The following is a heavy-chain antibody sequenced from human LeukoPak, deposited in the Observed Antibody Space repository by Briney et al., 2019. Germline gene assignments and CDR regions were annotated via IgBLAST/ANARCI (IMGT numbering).Heavy chain of an antibody. CDR2: FFSSGTSSRTT. V-gene: IGHV4-4*07. CDR1: GGSFTSFY. Sequence: PSETLSLTCTVSGGSFTSFYWSWVRQPAGKGLEWIGHFFSSGTSSRTTKYNPSFESRATISVDKSKNQFSLKLTSVTAADPAVYYCARYSGIYGHDNWGQGTLVTVSS. CDR3: ARYSGIYGHDN. D-gene: IGHD3-10*01. J-gene: IGHJ4*02.